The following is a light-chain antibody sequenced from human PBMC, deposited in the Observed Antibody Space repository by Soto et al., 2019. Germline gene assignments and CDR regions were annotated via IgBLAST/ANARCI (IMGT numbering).Light chain of an antibody. CDR1: SSNIGSNT. CDR2: TNS. Sequence: QSVLTQPPSASGTPGQRVTISCSRSSSNIGSNTVKWYQHLPGTAPKLLIYTNSQRPSGVPDRFSGSKSGTSASLAISGLQSEDEADYYCAALDDSLNGLVFGTGTKLTVL. J-gene: IGLJ1*01. V-gene: IGLV1-44*01. CDR3: AALDDSLNGLV.